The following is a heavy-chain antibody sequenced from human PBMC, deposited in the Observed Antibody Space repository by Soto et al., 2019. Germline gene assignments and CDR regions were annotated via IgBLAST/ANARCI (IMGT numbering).Heavy chain of an antibody. J-gene: IGHJ6*04. CDR2: INPNSGGT. CDR1: GYTFTGYY. V-gene: IGHV1-2*04. Sequence: ASVKVSCTASGYTFTGYYMHWVRQAPGQGLEWMGWINPNSGGTNYAQKFQGWVTMTRDTSISTAYMELSRLRSDDTAVYDCAREITLCGMDGWGKGTTVTVSS. CDR3: AREITLCGMDG.